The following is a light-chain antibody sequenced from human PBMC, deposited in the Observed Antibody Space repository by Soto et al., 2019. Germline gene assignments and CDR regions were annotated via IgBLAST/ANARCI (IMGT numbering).Light chain of an antibody. CDR1: RNIFRY. V-gene: IGKV1-12*01. J-gene: IGKJ5*01. CDR2: AAS. Sequence: DIQMTQSPSSVSASVGDTVTITCRASRNIFRYLVWYQQLPGKAPKLLIYAASTLHSGVPSRFSGSGSGTEFTLTISSLQAEDFATYFCLHVDSFPISFGQGTRLEI. CDR3: LHVDSFPIS.